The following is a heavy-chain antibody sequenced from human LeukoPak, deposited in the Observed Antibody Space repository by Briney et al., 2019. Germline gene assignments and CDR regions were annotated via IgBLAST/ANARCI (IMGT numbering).Heavy chain of an antibody. Sequence: SETLSLTCTVCGGSISSYYWSWIRKPPGKGLEWIGYIYYSGTTTYNPSLKSRVTISLDTSKKQFSLKLSSVTAADTAVYYCARGEAAAGTGIDYWGQGTLVTVSS. J-gene: IGHJ4*02. CDR3: ARGEAAAGTGIDY. V-gene: IGHV4-59*01. CDR1: GGSISSYY. CDR2: IYYSGTT. D-gene: IGHD6-13*01.